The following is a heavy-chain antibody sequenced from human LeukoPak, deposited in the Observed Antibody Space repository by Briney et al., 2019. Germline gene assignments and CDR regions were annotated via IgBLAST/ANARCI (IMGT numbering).Heavy chain of an antibody. CDR3: ARVPSYGSGSYYSLDY. CDR1: GFTFSDYY. D-gene: IGHD3-10*01. CDR2: ISSGGSTI. V-gene: IGHV3-11*01. Sequence: GGSLRLSCAASGFTFSDYYMSWIRQAPGKGLEWVSYISSGGSTIYYADSVKGRFTISRDNAKNSLYLQMNSLRAEDTAVYYCARVPSYGSGSYYSLDYWGQGTLVTVSS. J-gene: IGHJ4*02.